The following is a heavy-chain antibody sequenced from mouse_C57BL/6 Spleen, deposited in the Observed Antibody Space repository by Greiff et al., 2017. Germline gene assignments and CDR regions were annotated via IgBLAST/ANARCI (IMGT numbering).Heavy chain of an antibody. CDR1: GYAFSSSW. Sequence: QVQLQQSGPELVKPGASVKISCKASGYAFSSSWMNWVKQRPGKGLEWIGRIYPGDGDTNYNGKFKGKATLTADKSSSTAYMQLSSLTSEDSAVYFGARGGTTVVTPAGYAMDYWGQGTSVTVSS. V-gene: IGHV1-82*01. CDR2: IYPGDGDT. J-gene: IGHJ4*01. D-gene: IGHD1-1*01. CDR3: ARGGTTVVTPAGYAMDY.